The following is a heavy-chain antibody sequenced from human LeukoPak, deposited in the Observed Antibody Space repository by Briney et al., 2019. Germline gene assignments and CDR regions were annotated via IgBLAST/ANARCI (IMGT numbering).Heavy chain of an antibody. J-gene: IGHJ4*02. CDR2: INHSGST. CDR3: ATTGYSSNRSDY. Sequence: PSETLSLTCAVSGGSINSYYWSWIRQPPGKGLEWIGEINHSGSTNYNPSLKSRVTISVDTSKNQFSLKLSSVTAADTAVYYCATTGYSSNRSDYWGQGTLVTVSS. D-gene: IGHD6-13*01. CDR1: GGSINSYY. V-gene: IGHV4-34*01.